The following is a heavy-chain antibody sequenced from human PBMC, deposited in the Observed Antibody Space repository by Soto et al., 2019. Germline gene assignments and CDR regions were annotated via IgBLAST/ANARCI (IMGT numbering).Heavy chain of an antibody. J-gene: IGHJ6*02. D-gene: IGHD1-26*01. Sequence: GASLKISCKGSGYSFTSYWIGWVRQMPGKGLEWMGIIYPGDSDTRYRPSFQGQVTISADKSISTAYLQWSSLKASDTAMYYCARFVGATRGGHYYGMDVWGQGTTVTVSS. CDR1: GYSFTSYW. V-gene: IGHV5-51*01. CDR2: IYPGDSDT. CDR3: ARFVGATRGGHYYGMDV.